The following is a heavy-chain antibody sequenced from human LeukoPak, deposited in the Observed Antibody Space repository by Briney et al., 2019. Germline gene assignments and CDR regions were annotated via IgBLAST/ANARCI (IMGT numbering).Heavy chain of an antibody. D-gene: IGHD3-10*01. Sequence: GRSLRLSCAASGFTFSSYGMHWVRQAPGKGLEWVAVIWYDGSNKYYADSVKGRFTISRDNSKNTLYLQMNSLRAEDTAVYYCARSHGSGSYYEDYWGQGTLVTVSS. V-gene: IGHV3-33*01. CDR1: GFTFSSYG. CDR2: IWYDGSNK. CDR3: ARSHGSGSYYEDY. J-gene: IGHJ4*02.